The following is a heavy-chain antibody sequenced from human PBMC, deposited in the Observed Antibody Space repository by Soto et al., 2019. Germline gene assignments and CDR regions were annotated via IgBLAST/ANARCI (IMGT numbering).Heavy chain of an antibody. V-gene: IGHV3-33*01. CDR2: VWYDGSND. CDR3: ARAISSGIYDDAIGY. Sequence: QVHLVESGGGVVQPGRSLRLSCAASGFTISTYGMHWVRQAPGQGLEWLAVVWYDGSNDHYAASVKGRFTISRDNSKKTLYLQMNNLRADDTAVYYCARAISSGIYDDAIGYWGRGTLVTVSS. J-gene: IGHJ4*02. CDR1: GFTISTYG. D-gene: IGHD3-3*01.